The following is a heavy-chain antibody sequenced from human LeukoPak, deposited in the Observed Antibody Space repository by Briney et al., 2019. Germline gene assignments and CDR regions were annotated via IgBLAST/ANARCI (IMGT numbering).Heavy chain of an antibody. J-gene: IGHJ4*02. Sequence: SVKVSCKASGYTFTTYAISWVRQAPGQGLEWMGRIIPILGIANYAQKFQGRVTITADKSTSTAYMELSSLRSEDTAVYYCARESTVTTHFDYWGQGTLVTVSS. D-gene: IGHD4-17*01. CDR1: GYTFTTYA. V-gene: IGHV1-69*04. CDR3: ARESTVTTHFDY. CDR2: IIPILGIA.